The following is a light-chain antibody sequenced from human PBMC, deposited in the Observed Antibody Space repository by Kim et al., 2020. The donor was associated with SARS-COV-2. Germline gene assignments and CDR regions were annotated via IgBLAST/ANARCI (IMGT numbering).Light chain of an antibody. J-gene: IGKJ5*01. CDR1: QSVTSNF. V-gene: IGKV3-20*01. CDR2: GAS. CDR3: QQYAISPIT. Sequence: ENVLTQSPGTLSLSPGERGTLSCRASQSVTSNFLAWYQHKPGQAPRLLIYGASSRATGIPDRFSGSGSGTDFTLTISRLEPEDFAVYYCQQYAISPITFGQGTRLEIK.